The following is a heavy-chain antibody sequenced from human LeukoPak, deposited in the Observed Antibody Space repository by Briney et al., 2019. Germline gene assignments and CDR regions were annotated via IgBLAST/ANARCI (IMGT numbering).Heavy chain of an antibody. Sequence: GGSLRLSCAASGFTFSSYAMSWVRQAPGKGLEWVSAISGSGGSTYYADSVKGRFTISRDNSKNTLYVQMNSLRAEDTAVYYCAKSCYDILTGIHYWGQGTLVTVSS. CDR1: GFTFSSYA. D-gene: IGHD3-9*01. CDR2: ISGSGGST. CDR3: AKSCYDILTGIHY. J-gene: IGHJ4*02. V-gene: IGHV3-23*01.